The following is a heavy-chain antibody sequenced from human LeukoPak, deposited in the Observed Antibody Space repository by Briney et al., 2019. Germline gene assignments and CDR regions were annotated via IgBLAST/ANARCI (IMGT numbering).Heavy chain of an antibody. J-gene: IGHJ6*03. V-gene: IGHV3-21*01. CDR3: ARDIYGRYYMDV. CDR1: GFTFSSYS. CDR2: ISSSSSYI. Sequence: GGSLRLSCAASGFTFSSYSMNWVRQAPGKGLEWVSSISSSSSYIYYADSVKGRFTISRDNAKNSLYLQMNSLRAEDTAVYCCARDIYGRYYMDVWGKGTTVTVSS. D-gene: IGHD4-17*01.